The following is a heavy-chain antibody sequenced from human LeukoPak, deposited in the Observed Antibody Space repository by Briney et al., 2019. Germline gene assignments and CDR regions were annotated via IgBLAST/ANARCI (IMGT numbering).Heavy chain of an antibody. CDR2: IYYSGST. CDR3: ARGYDTIFGVVITDDAFDI. CDR1: GGSISSCY. V-gene: IGHV4-59*01. Sequence: SETLSLTCTVSGGSISSCYWSWIRQPPGKGLGRIGYIYYSGSTNYNPSLKSRVTISVDTSKNQCSLKLSSVTAADAAVYYCARGYDTIFGVVITDDAFDIWGQGTMVTVSS. D-gene: IGHD3-3*01. J-gene: IGHJ3*02.